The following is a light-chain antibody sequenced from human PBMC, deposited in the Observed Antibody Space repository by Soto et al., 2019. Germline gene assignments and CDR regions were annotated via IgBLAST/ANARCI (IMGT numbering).Light chain of an antibody. J-gene: IGKJ1*01. V-gene: IGKV1-5*03. Sequence: DIQMTQSPSTLSASVGDRVTITCRASQSINNWLARYQQKPGKAPKLFIFKASTLESGVPSRFSGSGSGTEFTLSISSLQPDDFATYFCQQYESFPRTFGQGTKVEI. CDR3: QQYESFPRT. CDR1: QSINNW. CDR2: KAS.